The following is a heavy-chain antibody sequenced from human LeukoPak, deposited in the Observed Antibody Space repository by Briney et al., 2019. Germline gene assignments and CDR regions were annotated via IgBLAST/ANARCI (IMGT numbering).Heavy chain of an antibody. CDR1: GGSISSSNW. D-gene: IGHD6-19*01. Sequence: SGTLSLTCVVSGGSISSSNWWSWVRKPPEKGLEWIGEIYHSGSTNYNPSLKSRVTISVDKSKNQFSLKLSSVTAADTAVYYCARYDVGWYYFDYWGQGTLVTVSS. V-gene: IGHV4-4*02. CDR2: IYHSGST. J-gene: IGHJ4*02. CDR3: ARYDVGWYYFDY.